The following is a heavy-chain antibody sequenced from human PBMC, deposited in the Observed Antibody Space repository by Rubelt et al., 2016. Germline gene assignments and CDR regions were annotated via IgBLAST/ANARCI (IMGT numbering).Heavy chain of an antibody. CDR3: ARGHHYDTSRYYYADY. CDR2: IDPNSGAT. V-gene: IGHV1-2*06. Sequence: QLVQSAAEVKEPGASVKVSCKASGYTFTGYYIHWMRQAPGQGLEWMGRIDPNSGATNYTQIFQGRVTMTRDTSVRTAYMDLGSLTSGDTAVYYCARGHHYDTSRYYYADYWGQGTLVTVSS. CDR1: GYTFTGYY. J-gene: IGHJ4*02. D-gene: IGHD3-22*01.